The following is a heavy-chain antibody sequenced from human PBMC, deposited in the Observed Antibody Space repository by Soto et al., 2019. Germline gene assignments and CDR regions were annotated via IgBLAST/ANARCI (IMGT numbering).Heavy chain of an antibody. V-gene: IGHV3-33*01. Sequence: QVQLVESGGGVVQPGRSRRLSCAESGFTFSSYGMHWVRQAPGKGLEWVAVIWYDGSNKYYADSVKGRFTISRDNPKNTLYLQMNSLRAEDTAVYHCARGGDCSGGSCYFFDHWGQGTPVTVSS. CDR3: ARGGDCSGGSCYFFDH. CDR2: IWYDGSNK. D-gene: IGHD2-15*01. J-gene: IGHJ4*02. CDR1: GFTFSSYG.